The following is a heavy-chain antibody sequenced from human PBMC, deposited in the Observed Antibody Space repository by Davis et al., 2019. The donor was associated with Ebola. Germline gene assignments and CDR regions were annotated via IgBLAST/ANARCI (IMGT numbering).Heavy chain of an antibody. Sequence: GESLKISCAASGFTVSSHYMSWVRQAPGKGLEWVSVIYSGGSTYYADSVKGRFTISRDNSKNTLYLQMSSLRADDTAVYYCAREPHYDMLTGYYGCMDVWGQGTTVTVSS. J-gene: IGHJ6*02. CDR2: IYSGGST. CDR3: AREPHYDMLTGYYGCMDV. V-gene: IGHV3-66*01. CDR1: GFTVSSHY. D-gene: IGHD3-9*01.